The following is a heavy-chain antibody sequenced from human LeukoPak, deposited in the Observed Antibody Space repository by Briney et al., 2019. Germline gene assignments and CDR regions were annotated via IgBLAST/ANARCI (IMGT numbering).Heavy chain of an antibody. J-gene: IGHJ2*01. CDR3: ANHHPLRYLDF. CDR1: GFTFSTFS. Sequence: GGSLRLSCAASGFTFSTFSMSWVRQAPGKGLEWVSAIIDGNGATYYGDFVKGRFTISRDNSQSTLYLQMNNLRAEDTAVYYCANHHPLRYLDFWGHGTLVTVSS. V-gene: IGHV3-23*01. CDR2: IIDGNGAT.